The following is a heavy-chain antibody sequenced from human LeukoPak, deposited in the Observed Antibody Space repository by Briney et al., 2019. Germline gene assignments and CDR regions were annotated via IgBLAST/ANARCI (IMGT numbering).Heavy chain of an antibody. CDR2: IYHSGTT. D-gene: IGHD4-23*01. Sequence: SETLSLTCAVSGNSMSSGYLWGWIRQPPGKGLEWIGSIYHSGTTYYNSSLKSRLTISVDTSKTQFSLYLSSVTAADTAVYYCSRDQGNGRRYFDSWGQGPLVTVSS. V-gene: IGHV4-38-2*02. J-gene: IGHJ4*02. CDR1: GNSMSSGYL. CDR3: SRDQGNGRRYFDS.